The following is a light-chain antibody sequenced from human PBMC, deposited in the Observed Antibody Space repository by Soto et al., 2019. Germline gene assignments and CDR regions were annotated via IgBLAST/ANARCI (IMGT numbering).Light chain of an antibody. CDR2: DAS. V-gene: IGKV3-11*01. Sequence: VLTQPPGTLCLSQGEKATLSCRASQSVTSTSLAWYQQKPGQAPRLLIYDASNRATGIPARFSGSGSGTDFTLTISSLEPEDFAVYYCQQRSNWPGTFGQGTRLEIK. CDR1: QSVTST. CDR3: QQRSNWPGT. J-gene: IGKJ5*01.